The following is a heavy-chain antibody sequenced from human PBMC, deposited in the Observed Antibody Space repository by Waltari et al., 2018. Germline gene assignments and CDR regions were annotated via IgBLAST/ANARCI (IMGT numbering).Heavy chain of an antibody. J-gene: IGHJ4*02. V-gene: IGHV3-21*01. CDR3: ARGTMGTYDY. Sequence: EVQLVESGEDLVKPGGSLRLSCEASGFTFSSYSMNWVRQAPGKGLEWVSSISSGSTTIHYADSVKGRFTISRDNAKKSLYLQMNSLRAEDMAVYYCARGTMGTYDYWGQGTLVTVSS. CDR1: GFTFSSYS. CDR2: ISSGSTTI. D-gene: IGHD3-10*01.